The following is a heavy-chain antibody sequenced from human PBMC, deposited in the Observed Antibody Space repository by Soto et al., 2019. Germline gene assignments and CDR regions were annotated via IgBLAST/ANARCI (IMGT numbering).Heavy chain of an antibody. CDR2: ISAYNGNT. V-gene: IGHV1-18*04. CDR3: ARAPTGIWFGELLDQDV. D-gene: IGHD3-10*01. CDR1: GYTFTSYG. J-gene: IGHJ6*04. Sequence: SVNVPCKASGYTFTSYGISWVRQAPGQGLEWMGWISAYNGNTNYAQKLQGRVTMTTDTSTSTAYMELRSLRSDDTAVYYCARAPTGIWFGELLDQDVWGNGTPVTVSA.